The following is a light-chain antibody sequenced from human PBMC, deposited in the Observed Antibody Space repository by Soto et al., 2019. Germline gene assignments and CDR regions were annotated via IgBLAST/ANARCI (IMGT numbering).Light chain of an antibody. Sequence: QSALTQPASVSGSHGQSITISCAGPSSDVGSYNLVSWYQQHPDKAPKLMIYEVSKRPSGVPDRFSGSKSGNTASLTVSGLQAEDEADYYCSSYAGSNNVVFGGGTKLTVL. V-gene: IGLV2-8*01. CDR1: SSDVGSYNL. CDR3: SSYAGSNNVV. J-gene: IGLJ2*01. CDR2: EVS.